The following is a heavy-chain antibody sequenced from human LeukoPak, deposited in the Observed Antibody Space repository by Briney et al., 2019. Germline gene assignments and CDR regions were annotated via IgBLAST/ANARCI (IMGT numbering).Heavy chain of an antibody. J-gene: IGHJ4*02. CDR3: AESHDCGGDCYIAN. CDR1: GGSISSYY. Sequence: SETLSLTCTVSGGSISSYYWSWIRQPPGKGLEWIGYVYYSGSTNYNPSLKSRVTISVDTSKNQFSLKLSSVTAADTAVYYCAESHDCGGDCYIANWGQGTLVTVSS. CDR2: VYYSGST. V-gene: IGHV4-59*01. D-gene: IGHD2-21*02.